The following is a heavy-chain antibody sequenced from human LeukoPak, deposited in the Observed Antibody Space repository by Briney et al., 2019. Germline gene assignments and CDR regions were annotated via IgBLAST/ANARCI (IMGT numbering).Heavy chain of an antibody. D-gene: IGHD3-10*01. CDR3: ARKGVYGSGSYYKEYYFDY. CDR1: GYTFTSYA. V-gene: IGHV1-2*04. CDR2: INPNSGGT. J-gene: IGHJ4*02. Sequence: ASVKVSCKASGYTFTSYAMNWVRQAPGQGLEWMGWINPNSGGTNYAQKFQGWVTMTRDTSISTAYMELSRLRSDDTAVYYCARKGVYGSGSYYKEYYFDYWGQGTLVTVSS.